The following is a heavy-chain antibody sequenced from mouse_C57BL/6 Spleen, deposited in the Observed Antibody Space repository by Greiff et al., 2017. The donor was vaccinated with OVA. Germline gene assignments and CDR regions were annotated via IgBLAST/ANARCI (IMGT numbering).Heavy chain of an antibody. CDR1: GFTFTDYY. CDR2: IRNKANGYTT. CDR3: ARSGDYGSSYDY. Sequence: EVKVVESGGGLVQPGGSLSLSCAASGFTFTDYYMSWVRQPPGKALEWLGFIRNKANGYTTEYSASVKGRFTISRDNSQSILYLQMNALRAEDSATYYCARSGDYGSSYDYWGQGTTLTVSS. J-gene: IGHJ2*01. D-gene: IGHD1-1*01. V-gene: IGHV7-3*01.